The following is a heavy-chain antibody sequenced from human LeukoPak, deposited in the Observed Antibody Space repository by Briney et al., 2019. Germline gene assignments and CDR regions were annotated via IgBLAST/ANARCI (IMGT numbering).Heavy chain of an antibody. Sequence: SETLSLTCTVSGGSISSSSYYWGWIRQPPGKGLEWIGSIYYSGRTYYNPSLKSRGTISVDTSKNQFSLKLSSVTAADTAVYYCARRDSSEYYYYYMDVWGKGTTVTVSS. CDR1: GGSISSSSYY. D-gene: IGHD3-22*01. V-gene: IGHV4-39*01. J-gene: IGHJ6*03. CDR2: IYYSGRT. CDR3: ARRDSSEYYYYYMDV.